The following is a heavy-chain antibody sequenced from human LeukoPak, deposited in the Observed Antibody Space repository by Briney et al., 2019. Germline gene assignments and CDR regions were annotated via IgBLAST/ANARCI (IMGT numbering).Heavy chain of an antibody. D-gene: IGHD3-10*01. J-gene: IGHJ5*02. CDR3: ARLLGWFGSDP. Sequence: GSLRLSCAASGFSFNTYSMTWVRQPPGKGLEWIGEINHSGSTNYNPSLKSRVTISVDTSKNQFSLNLSSVTAADTALYYCARLLGWFGSDPWGQGTLVTVSS. CDR2: INHSGST. V-gene: IGHV4-34*01. CDR1: GFSFNTYS.